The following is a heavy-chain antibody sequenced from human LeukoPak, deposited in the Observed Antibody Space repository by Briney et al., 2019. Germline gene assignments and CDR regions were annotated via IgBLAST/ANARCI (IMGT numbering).Heavy chain of an antibody. J-gene: IGHJ4*02. CDR2: IIPIFGTA. V-gene: IGHV1-69*06. CDR3: ARGGTYYYDSSGYSPPGY. Sequence: GASVKVSCKASGGTFSSYAISWVRQAPGQGLEWMGGIIPIFGTANYAQKFQGRVTITADKSTSTAYMELSSLRSEDTAVYYCARGGTYYYDSSGYSPPGYWGQGTLVTVSS. D-gene: IGHD3-22*01. CDR1: GGTFSSYA.